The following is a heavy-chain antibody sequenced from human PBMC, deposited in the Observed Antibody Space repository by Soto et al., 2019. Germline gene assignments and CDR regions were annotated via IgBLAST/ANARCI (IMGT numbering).Heavy chain of an antibody. V-gene: IGHV2-70*01. CDR1: GFSLSTSGMC. D-gene: IGHD2-21*01. CDR2: IDWDDDK. CDR3: ARIRAAVIDPGYFDY. J-gene: IGHJ4*02. Sequence: SGPTAGEPTQTLTLTCTFSGFSLSTSGMCVSWIRQPPGKALEWLALIDWDDDKYYSTSLKTRLTISKDTSKNQVVLTMTNMDPVDTATYYCARIRAAVIDPGYFDYWGQGTLVTVSS.